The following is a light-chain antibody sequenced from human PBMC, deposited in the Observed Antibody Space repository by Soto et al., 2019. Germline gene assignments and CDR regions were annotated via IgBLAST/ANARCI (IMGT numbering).Light chain of an antibody. CDR2: EGS. J-gene: IGLJ3*02. V-gene: IGLV2-23*01. CDR3: CSYAGSSWV. CDR1: SSDVGSYNL. Sequence: QSALTQPASVSGSPGQSITISCTGTSSDVGSYNLVSWYQQHPGKAPKLMIYEGSKRPSGVSNRFSGSKSGNTASLTIFGLQAEDEADYYCCSYAGSSWVFGGGTKVTVL.